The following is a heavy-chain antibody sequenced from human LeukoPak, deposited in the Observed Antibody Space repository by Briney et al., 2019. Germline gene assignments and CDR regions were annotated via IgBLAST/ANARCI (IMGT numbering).Heavy chain of an antibody. CDR1: GFTFSSYG. V-gene: IGHV3-33*01. D-gene: IGHD3-16*01. CDR2: IWYDGSNK. Sequence: GGSLRLSCAASGFTFSSYGMHWVRQAPGKGLEWVAVIWYDGSNKYYADSMKGRFTISRDNSKNTLYLQMNSLRAEDTAVYYCAREALRNYFDYWGQGTLVTVSS. CDR3: AREALRNYFDY. J-gene: IGHJ4*02.